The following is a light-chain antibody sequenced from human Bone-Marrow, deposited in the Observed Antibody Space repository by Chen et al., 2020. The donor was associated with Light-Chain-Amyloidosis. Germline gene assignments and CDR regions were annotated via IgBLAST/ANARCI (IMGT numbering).Light chain of an antibody. J-gene: IGLJ3*02. V-gene: IGLV3-21*02. CDR2: DDS. CDR3: QVWDRSSDRPV. CDR1: NIGSTS. Sequence: SYVLTQPSSVSVAPGQTATIPCGGNNIGSTSVHWYQQTPGQAPLLVVYDDSDRPAVIPERLSGSNAGNTATLTIRRVEDGDEADYYCQVWDRSSDRPVFGGGTKLTVL.